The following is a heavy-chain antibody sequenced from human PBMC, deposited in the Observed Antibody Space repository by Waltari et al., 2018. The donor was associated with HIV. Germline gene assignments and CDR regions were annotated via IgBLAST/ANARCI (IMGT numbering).Heavy chain of an antibody. J-gene: IGHJ3*01. V-gene: IGHV5-51*01. CDR3: ARVLIGADNSFDF. CDR1: GYNFGSYW. D-gene: IGHD2-21*01. CDR2: SDPGDSET. Sequence: EVQLVQSGPEVKKPGESAKVSCRISGYNFGSYWIGWVRQLSGKGLEWMGISDPGDSETRYNPSFQGKGTNAPDTSINTAYLQWHRLQASDTAVYYWARVLIGADNSFDFWGQGTMVTVSS.